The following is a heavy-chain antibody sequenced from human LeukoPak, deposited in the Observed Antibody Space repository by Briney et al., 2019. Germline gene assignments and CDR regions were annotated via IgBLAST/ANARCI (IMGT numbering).Heavy chain of an antibody. J-gene: IGHJ4*02. CDR3: ARGDYYGSGGFDY. Sequence: SVKVSCKASGDTFSSYAINWVRQAPGQGLEWMGGIIPIFGTTKYAQKFQGRVTITADISTSTVYMELSSLRSEDTAVYYCARGDYYGSGGFDYWGQGNLVTVSS. V-gene: IGHV1-69*06. CDR1: GDTFSSYA. D-gene: IGHD3-10*01. CDR2: IIPIFGTT.